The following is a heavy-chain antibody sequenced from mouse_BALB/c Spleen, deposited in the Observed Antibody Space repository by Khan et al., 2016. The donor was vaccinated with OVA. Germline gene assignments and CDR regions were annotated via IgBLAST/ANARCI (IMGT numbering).Heavy chain of an antibody. Sequence: EVELVESGGDLVKPGGSLKLSCAASGFTFSSYGMSWVRQTPDKRLEWVATISSGGSYTYYPDSVKGRFTISRDNAKNTLYLQMSSLQSEDTAMYYCARHEATMILFAYWGQGTLVTVSA. J-gene: IGHJ3*01. CDR1: GFTFSSYG. CDR3: ARHEATMILFAY. CDR2: ISSGGSYT. V-gene: IGHV5-6*01. D-gene: IGHD2-4*01.